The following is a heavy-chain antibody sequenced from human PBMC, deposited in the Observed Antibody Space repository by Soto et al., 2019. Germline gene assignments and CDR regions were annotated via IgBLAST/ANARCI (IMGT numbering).Heavy chain of an antibody. CDR2: ISSSGGDA. CDR3: AKSLEFCSRGVCGFYDY. V-gene: IGHV3-23*01. CDR1: GFSFKNYA. D-gene: IGHD2-8*02. J-gene: IGHJ4*02. Sequence: GGSLRLSCAASGFSFKNYAMTWVRQAPGKGLDWVSSISSSGGDANYADSVKGRFTISRDNSKNTLYLQMSSLRGDDTAVYFCAKSLEFCSRGVCGFYDYWGQGTLVTVSS.